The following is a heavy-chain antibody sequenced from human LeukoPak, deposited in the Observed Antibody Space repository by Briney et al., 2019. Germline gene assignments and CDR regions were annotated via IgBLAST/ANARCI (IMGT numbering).Heavy chain of an antibody. CDR1: GFTFDDYA. V-gene: IGHV3-9*01. D-gene: IGHD5/OR15-5a*01. CDR3: AKDGNVDIVSTMYYFDS. J-gene: IGHJ4*02. CDR2: ISWNSDNI. Sequence: GRSLRLSCAASGFTFDDYAMQWVRQPPGKGLEWVSGISWNSDNIVYADSVKGRFTISRDNAKNSLYLQMDSLRAEDTALYYCAKDGNVDIVSTMYYFDSWGQGTLVTVSS.